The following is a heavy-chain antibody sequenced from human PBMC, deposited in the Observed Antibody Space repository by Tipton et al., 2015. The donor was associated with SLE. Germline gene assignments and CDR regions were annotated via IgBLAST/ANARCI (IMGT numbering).Heavy chain of an antibody. CDR2: FYYRGNN. Sequence: TLSLTCTVSGDSITDYYWSWIRQPPGKGLEWIGYFYYRGNNKYNPSLKSRITISEDTSKNQFSLKLNSVTAADTAVYHCARGPPVAGQYWYFDLWGRGTLVTVSS. CDR3: ARGPPVAGQYWYFDL. D-gene: IGHD6-19*01. CDR1: GDSITDYY. J-gene: IGHJ2*01. V-gene: IGHV4-59*01.